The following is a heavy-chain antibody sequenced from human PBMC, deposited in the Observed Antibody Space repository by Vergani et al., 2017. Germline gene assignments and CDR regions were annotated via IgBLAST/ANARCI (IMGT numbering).Heavy chain of an antibody. D-gene: IGHD2-15*01. J-gene: IGHJ6*02. V-gene: IGHV4-34*01. CDR2: INHSGST. Sequence: QVQLRQWGAGLLKPSETLSLTCAVYGGSFSGYYWSWIRQPPGKGLEWIGEINHSGSTNYNPSLKSRVTISVDTSKNQFSLKLSSVTAADTAVYYCARGLTVVVVAATRGMGVWGQGTTVTVSS. CDR1: GGSFSGYY. CDR3: ARGLTVVVVAATRGMGV.